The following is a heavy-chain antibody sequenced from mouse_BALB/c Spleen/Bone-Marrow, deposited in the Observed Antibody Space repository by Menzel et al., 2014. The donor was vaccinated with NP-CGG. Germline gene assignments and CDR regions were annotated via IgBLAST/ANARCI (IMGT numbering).Heavy chain of an antibody. J-gene: IGHJ2*01. Sequence: EVQLQQSGGGLVKPGGSLKLSCAASGFSFSSYSMSWVRQTPEKRLEWVATISSGGHDTYYPDSVKGRFTISRDNAKNTLYLQMSSLKSEDTAMYYCSKGGGYDYSYYFDYWGQGTTLTVSS. CDR1: GFSFSSYS. D-gene: IGHD2-4*01. CDR2: ISSGGHDT. CDR3: SKGGGYDYSYYFDY. V-gene: IGHV5-6-4*01.